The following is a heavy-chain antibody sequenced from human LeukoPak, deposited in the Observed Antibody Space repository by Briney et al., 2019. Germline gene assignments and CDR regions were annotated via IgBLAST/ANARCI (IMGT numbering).Heavy chain of an antibody. Sequence: GGSLRLSCAASGFTVSSNYMSWVRQAPGKGLEWVSVIYSGGSTYYADSVKDRFTISKDNSKNTLYLQMNSLRAEDTAMYYCAREAVAVAGHFDYWGQGTLVTVSS. CDR1: GFTVSSNY. V-gene: IGHV3-53*01. CDR3: AREAVAVAGHFDY. D-gene: IGHD6-19*01. CDR2: IYSGGST. J-gene: IGHJ4*02.